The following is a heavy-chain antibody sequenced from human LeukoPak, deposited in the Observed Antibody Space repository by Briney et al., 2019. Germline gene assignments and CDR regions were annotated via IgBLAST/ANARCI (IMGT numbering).Heavy chain of an antibody. Sequence: GGSLRLSCAASGFTFSSYGMHWVRQAPGKGLEWVAVIWYDGSNKYCADSVKGRFTISRDNSKNTLYLQMNSLRAEDTAVYYCARDWGYFDWGVPDYWGQGTLVTVSS. CDR3: ARDWGYFDWGVPDY. CDR1: GFTFSSYG. V-gene: IGHV3-33*01. CDR2: IWYDGSNK. J-gene: IGHJ4*02. D-gene: IGHD3-9*01.